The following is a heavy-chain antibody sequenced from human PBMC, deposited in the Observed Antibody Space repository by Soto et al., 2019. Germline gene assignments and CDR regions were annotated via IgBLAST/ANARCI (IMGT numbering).Heavy chain of an antibody. CDR2: IYSGGST. Sequence: HPGGSLRLSCAASGFTVSSSYMSWVRQAPGKGLEWVSVIYSGGSTYYADSVKGRFTISRHNSKNTLYLQMNSLRAEDTAVYYCARDNSSSWYGQTNWFDPWGQGTLVTVSS. CDR3: ARDNSSSWYGQTNWFDP. CDR1: GFTVSSSY. J-gene: IGHJ5*02. D-gene: IGHD6-13*01. V-gene: IGHV3-53*01.